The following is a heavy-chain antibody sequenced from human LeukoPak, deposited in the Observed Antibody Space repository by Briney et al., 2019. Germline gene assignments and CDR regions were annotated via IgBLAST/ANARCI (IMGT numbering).Heavy chain of an antibody. CDR3: ARDITGTTSVDY. V-gene: IGHV3-21*01. D-gene: IGHD1-7*01. CDR2: ISSSSSYI. CDR1: GFTFSSYS. J-gene: IGHJ4*02. Sequence: GGSLRLSCAASGFTFSSYSMNWVRQAPGKGLEWVSSISSSSSYIYYADSVKGRFTISRDNAKNSLYPQMNSLRAEDTAVYYCARDITGTTSVDYWGQGTLVTVSS.